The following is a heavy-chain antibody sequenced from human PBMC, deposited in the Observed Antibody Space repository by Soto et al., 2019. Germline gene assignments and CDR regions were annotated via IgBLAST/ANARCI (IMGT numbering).Heavy chain of an antibody. CDR2: IIPIFGTA. CDR1: GGTFSSYA. Sequence: ASVKVSCKASGGTFSSYAIIWVRQAPGQGLEWMGGIIPIFGTANYAQKFQGRVTITADESTSTAYMELSSLRSEDTAVYYCARTYYYDSSGYYLWFDPWGQGTLVTVSS. CDR3: ARTYYYDSSGYYLWFDP. D-gene: IGHD3-22*01. V-gene: IGHV1-69*13. J-gene: IGHJ5*02.